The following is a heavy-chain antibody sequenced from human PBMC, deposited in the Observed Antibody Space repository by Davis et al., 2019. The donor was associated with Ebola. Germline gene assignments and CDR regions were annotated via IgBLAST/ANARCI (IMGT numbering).Heavy chain of an antibody. CDR2: INAGNGNT. Sequence: AASVKVSCKASGYTFTSYAMHWVRQAPGQRLEWMGWINAGNGNTKYSQKFQGRVTITRDTSASTAYMELSSLRTEDTAVYYCARDLGLTVTTGDYWGQGTLVTVSS. D-gene: IGHD1-1*01. CDR3: ARDLGLTVTTGDY. J-gene: IGHJ4*02. V-gene: IGHV1-3*01. CDR1: GYTFTSYA.